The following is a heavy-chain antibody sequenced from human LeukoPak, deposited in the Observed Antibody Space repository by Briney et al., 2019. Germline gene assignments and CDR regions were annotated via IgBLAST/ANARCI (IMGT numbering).Heavy chain of an antibody. D-gene: IGHD3-16*01. CDR3: AREMRGGNC. CDR1: GFTFSNYG. CDR2: INTDGSST. V-gene: IGHV3-74*01. J-gene: IGHJ4*02. Sequence: GGSLRLSCAASGFTFSNYGMHWVRRAPGKGLVWVSRINTDGSSTSYADFVKGRFTISRDNAKNSLYLQMNSLRAEDTAVYYCAREMRGGNCWGQGTLVTVSS.